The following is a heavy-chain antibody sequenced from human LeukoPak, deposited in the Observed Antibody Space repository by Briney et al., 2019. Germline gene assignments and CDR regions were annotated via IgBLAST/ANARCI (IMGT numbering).Heavy chain of an antibody. Sequence: GRSLRLSCAASGFTFDDYAMHWVRQAPGKGLEWVSGISWNSGSIGYADSVKGRFTISRDNAKNSLYLQMNSLRAEDTALYYCAKAPYYNMDDAFDIWGQGTMVTVSS. D-gene: IGHD1-26*01. CDR2: ISWNSGSI. CDR3: AKAPYYNMDDAFDI. V-gene: IGHV3-9*01. CDR1: GFTFDDYA. J-gene: IGHJ3*02.